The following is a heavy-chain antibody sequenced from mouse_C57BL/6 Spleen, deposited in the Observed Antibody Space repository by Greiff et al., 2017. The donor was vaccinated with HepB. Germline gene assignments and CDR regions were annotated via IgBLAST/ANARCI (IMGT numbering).Heavy chain of an antibody. CDR3: ARVSYYGNYFDY. Sequence: VQLQQSGPELVKPGASVKISCKASGYSFTGYYMNWVKQSPEKSLEWIGEINPSTGGTTYNQKFKAKATLTVDKSSSTAYMQLKSLTSEDSAVYYCARVSYYGNYFDYWGQGTTLTVSS. V-gene: IGHV1-42*01. CDR1: GYSFTGYY. D-gene: IGHD2-10*01. CDR2: INPSTGGT. J-gene: IGHJ2*01.